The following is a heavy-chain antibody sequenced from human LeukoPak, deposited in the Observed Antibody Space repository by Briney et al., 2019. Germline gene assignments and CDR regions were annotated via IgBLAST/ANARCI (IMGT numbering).Heavy chain of an antibody. CDR1: GGSMSNIYY. CDR2: IFYSGIT. CDR3: ASGGYYRGKFDP. Sequence: SETLSLTCNVSGGSMSNIYYWGWIRQPPGKGLEWIGNIFYSGITYYNPSLRSRVAISIDTSNNQFSLKLSSVTAADTAVYYCASGGYYRGKFDPWGQGTLVTVSS. D-gene: IGHD3-22*01. J-gene: IGHJ5*02. V-gene: IGHV4-39*01.